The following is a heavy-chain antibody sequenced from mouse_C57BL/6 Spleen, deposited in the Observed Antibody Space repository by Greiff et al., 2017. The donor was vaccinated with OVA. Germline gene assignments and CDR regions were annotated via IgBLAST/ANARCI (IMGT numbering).Heavy chain of an antibody. CDR3: ASPIYYDFDY. J-gene: IGHJ2*01. V-gene: IGHV14-2*01. CDR2: IDPEDGVT. D-gene: IGHD2-1*01. CDR1: GFNINDYY. Sequence: EVQLVESGAELVKPGASVKLSCTASGFNINDYYMHWVKQRTEQGLEWIGRIDPEDGVTKYAPKFQGKATITADKSSNTAYLQLSSLTSEATAVYYCASPIYYDFDYWGQGTTLTVSS.